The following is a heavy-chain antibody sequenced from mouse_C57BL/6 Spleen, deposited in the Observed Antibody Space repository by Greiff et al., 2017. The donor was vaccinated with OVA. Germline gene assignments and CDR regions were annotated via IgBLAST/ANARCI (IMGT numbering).Heavy chain of an antibody. J-gene: IGHJ2*01. D-gene: IGHD2-5*01. CDR1: GFTFSNSW. CDR2: IRLKSDNYAT. V-gene: IGHV6-3*01. CDR3: TTYSNYADY. Sequence: EVKLMESGGGLVQPGGSMKLSCVASGFTFSNSWMNWVRQSPEKGLEWVAQIRLKSDNYATHYAESVKGRFTISRDDSKSSVYLQMNNLRAEDTGIYYCTTYSNYADYWGQGTTLTVSS.